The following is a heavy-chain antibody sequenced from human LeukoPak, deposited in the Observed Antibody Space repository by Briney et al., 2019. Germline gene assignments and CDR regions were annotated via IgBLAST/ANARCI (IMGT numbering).Heavy chain of an antibody. CDR3: ARHPPNYYDSSGYFDY. D-gene: IGHD3-22*01. CDR2: IYYSGST. J-gene: IGHJ4*02. Sequence: PSETLSLTCTVSGGSISSYYWSWIRQPPGKGLEWIGYIYYSGSTNYNPSLKSRVTISVDTSKNQFSLKLSSVTAADTAVYYCARHPPNYYDSSGYFDYWGQGTLVTVSS. CDR1: GGSISSYY. V-gene: IGHV4-59*08.